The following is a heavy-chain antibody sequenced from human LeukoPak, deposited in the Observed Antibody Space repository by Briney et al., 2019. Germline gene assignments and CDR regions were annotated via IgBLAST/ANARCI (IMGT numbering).Heavy chain of an antibody. J-gene: IGHJ3*02. CDR2: IYYSGST. CDR1: GGSISSYY. CDR3: AKGYYYDSSGYYYVDDAFDI. D-gene: IGHD3-22*01. V-gene: IGHV4-59*01. Sequence: SETLSLTCTASGGSISSYYWSWIRQPPGKGLEWIGYIYYSGSTNYNPSLKSRVTISVDTSKNQFSLKLSSVTAADTAVYYCAKGYYYDSSGYYYVDDAFDIWGQGTMVTVSS.